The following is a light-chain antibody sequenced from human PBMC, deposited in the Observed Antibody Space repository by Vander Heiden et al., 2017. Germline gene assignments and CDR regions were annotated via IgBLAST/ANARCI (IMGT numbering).Light chain of an antibody. V-gene: IGKV1-39*01. CDR1: QSISSY. J-gene: IGKJ2*01. Sequence: DSQMTQSPSSLSASVGDRVTITCRASQSISSYLNWYQQKPWKAPKLLIYAASSLQSGVPSRFSGSGSGTDFTLTISSLQPEDFATYYCQQSYSTPYIFGQGTKLEIK. CDR3: QQSYSTPYI. CDR2: AAS.